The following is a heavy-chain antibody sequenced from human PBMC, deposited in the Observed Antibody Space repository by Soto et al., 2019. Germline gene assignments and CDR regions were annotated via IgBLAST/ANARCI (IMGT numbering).Heavy chain of an antibody. Sequence: SETLSLTCTVSGGSISSFHWGWIRQPPGKGLEWIGFISNSGSTNYNPSLKSRVTISLDTSKNQFSLKLSSVSAADTAVYYCARGVVGASTGFQHWGQGTLVTVSS. CDR2: ISNSGST. J-gene: IGHJ1*01. CDR3: ARGVVGASTGFQH. CDR1: GGSISSFH. V-gene: IGHV4-59*01. D-gene: IGHD1-26*01.